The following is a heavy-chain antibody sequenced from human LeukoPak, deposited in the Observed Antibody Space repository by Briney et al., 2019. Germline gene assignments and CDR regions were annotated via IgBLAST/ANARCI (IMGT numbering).Heavy chain of an antibody. D-gene: IGHD6-6*01. J-gene: IGHJ6*03. V-gene: IGHV1-18*01. CDR1: GYTFTTYG. CDR2: ISGYSGKT. Sequence: ASVKVSCKASGYTFTTYGINWVRQAPGQGLEWMGWISGYSGKTNYAQKFQGRVTMTTDTSTSTAYMELRSLRSDGTAVYYCATHSTRIAVRPSDYYYYMDVWGKGTTVTVSS. CDR3: ATHSTRIAVRPSDYYYYMDV.